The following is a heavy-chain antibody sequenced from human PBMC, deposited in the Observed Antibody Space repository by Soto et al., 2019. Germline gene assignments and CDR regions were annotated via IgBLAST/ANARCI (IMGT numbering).Heavy chain of an antibody. J-gene: IGHJ4*02. D-gene: IGHD1-26*01. Sequence: EVQLVESGGGLVQPGGSLRLSCAPSGFTFSNYWMHWDRQAPGKGLEWVSRINEECSVISYADSVKGRFTISRDNGNNTLSLQMNCLRVEDTAVYYCVIDLIIVVTPGDDFDYWGQGTLVTVSS. CDR3: VIDLIIVVTPGDDFDY. CDR1: GFTFSNYW. CDR2: INEECSVI. V-gene: IGHV3-74*01.